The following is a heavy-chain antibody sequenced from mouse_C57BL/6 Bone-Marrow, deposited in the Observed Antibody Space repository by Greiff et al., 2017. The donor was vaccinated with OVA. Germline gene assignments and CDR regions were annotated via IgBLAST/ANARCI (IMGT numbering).Heavy chain of an antibody. CDR1: GYTFTSYW. Sequence: VQLQQPGAELVMPGASVKLSCKASGYTFTSYWMHWVKQRPGQGLEWIGEIDPSDSYTNYNQKFKGKSTLTVDKSSSTSYMQRSSLTSEDSAVYYCAIYYGSSYDYWGQGTTLTVSS. CDR2: IDPSDSYT. D-gene: IGHD1-1*01. CDR3: AIYYGSSYDY. V-gene: IGHV1-69*01. J-gene: IGHJ2*01.